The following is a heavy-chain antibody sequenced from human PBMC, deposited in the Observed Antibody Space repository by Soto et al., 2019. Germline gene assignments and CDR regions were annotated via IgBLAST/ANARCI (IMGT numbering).Heavy chain of an antibody. CDR3: ARGAGAAGTPGTVRFAFDI. CDR1: GYTFSAYY. J-gene: IGHJ3*02. V-gene: IGHV1-2*02. CDR2: TNPNSGGT. D-gene: IGHD6-13*01. Sequence: GASVKVSCKASGYTFSAYYMHWVRQAPVQGLEWMGWTNPNSGGTNYAQKFQGRVTMTRDTSISTGYMEVNGLRPDDTAVYYCARGAGAAGTPGTVRFAFDIWGQGTMVTVSS.